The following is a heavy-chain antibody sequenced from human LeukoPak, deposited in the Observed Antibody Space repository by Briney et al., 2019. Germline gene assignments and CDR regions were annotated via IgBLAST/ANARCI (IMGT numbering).Heavy chain of an antibody. CDR3: ARGPRIAAAGTGRYFDL. Sequence: KPSETLSLTCAVYGGSFSGYYWSWIRKPPGKGLEWIGEINHSGSTNYNPSLKSRVTISVDTSKNQFSLKLSSVTAADTAVYYCARGPRIAAAGTGRYFDLWGRGTLVTVSS. D-gene: IGHD6-13*01. CDR2: INHSGST. V-gene: IGHV4-34*01. J-gene: IGHJ2*01. CDR1: GGSFSGYY.